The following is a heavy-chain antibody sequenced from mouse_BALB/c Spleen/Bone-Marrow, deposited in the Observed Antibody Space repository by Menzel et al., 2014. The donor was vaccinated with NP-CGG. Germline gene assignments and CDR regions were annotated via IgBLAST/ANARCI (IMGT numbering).Heavy chain of an antibody. D-gene: IGHD2-3*01. CDR1: GFDFSGFW. CDR3: GRLGYYGRFDY. Sequence: EVKLQESGGGLVQPGGSLKLSCAASGFDFSGFWMGWVRQAPGKGLEWIGEINPDSNTINYTPSLKDRFIISRDNTKNTLYLQMSKVRSEDTALYYCGRLGYYGRFDYWGQGTLVTVSA. J-gene: IGHJ3*01. V-gene: IGHV4-1*02. CDR2: INPDSNTI.